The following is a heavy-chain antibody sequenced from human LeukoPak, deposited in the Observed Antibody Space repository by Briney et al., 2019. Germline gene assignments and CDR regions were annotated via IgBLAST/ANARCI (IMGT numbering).Heavy chain of an antibody. V-gene: IGHV4-34*01. CDR2: INHSGST. CDR3: ARINYNSSGSFDFDY. Sequence: SETLSLTCAVYGGPFSGYYWSWIRQPPGKGLEWIGEINHSGSTNYNPSLKSRVTISVDTSKNQFSLKLSSVTAADTAVYYCARINYNSSGSFDFDYWGQGTLVTVSS. J-gene: IGHJ4*02. CDR1: GGPFSGYY. D-gene: IGHD3-22*01.